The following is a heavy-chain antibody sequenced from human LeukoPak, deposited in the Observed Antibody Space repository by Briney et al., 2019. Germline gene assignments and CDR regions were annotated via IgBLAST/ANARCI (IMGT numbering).Heavy chain of an antibody. J-gene: IGHJ4*02. CDR2: ISSSSSYI. CDR1: GFTFSCYS. V-gene: IGHV3-21*04. D-gene: IGHD4-17*01. Sequence: GGSLRLSCAASGFTFSCYSMNWVRQAPGKGLEWVSSISSSSSYIYYADSVKGRFTISRDNAKNSLYLQMNSLRAEDTAVYYCARGDYGDYVFDYWGQGTLVTVSS. CDR3: ARGDYGDYVFDY.